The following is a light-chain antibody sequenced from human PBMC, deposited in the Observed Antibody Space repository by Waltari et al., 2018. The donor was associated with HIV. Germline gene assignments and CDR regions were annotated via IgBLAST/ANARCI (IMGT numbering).Light chain of an antibody. CDR3: QQRSDWHALT. J-gene: IGKJ4*01. CDR2: DAS. Sequence: EIVLTQSPAALSLSPGDRATLSCRASQSVTSYLAWYQQKPGQAPRLLIYDASRRATGIPARFSSSGSGTDFTLTISSLQPEDSAIYYCQQRSDWHALTFGGGTKVEIK. V-gene: IGKV3-11*01. CDR1: QSVTSY.